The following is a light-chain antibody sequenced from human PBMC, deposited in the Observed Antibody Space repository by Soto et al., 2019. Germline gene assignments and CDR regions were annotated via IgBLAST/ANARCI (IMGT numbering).Light chain of an antibody. V-gene: IGKV3-11*01. J-gene: IGKJ5*01. CDR2: GAS. Sequence: EIVLTQSPGTLSLSPGESATLSCRASESVSNCLSWYQVRPGQAPRLVIYGASNRATGIPDRFSGSGSGTDFTLTVSRLEPEDFAVYDCYQRYNWLITVGQGTRLEIK. CDR1: ESVSNC. CDR3: YQRYNWLIT.